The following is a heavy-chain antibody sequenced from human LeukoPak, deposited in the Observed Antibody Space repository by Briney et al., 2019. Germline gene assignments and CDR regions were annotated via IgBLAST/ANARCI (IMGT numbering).Heavy chain of an antibody. Sequence: GGSLRLSCAASGFTVSSNYMSWVRQAPGKGLEWVSVIYSGGSTYYADSVKGRFTISRDNSKNTLYLQMNSLRAEDTAVYYRARAEPLDYGDYGSLDYWGQGTLVTVSS. J-gene: IGHJ4*02. CDR3: ARAEPLDYGDYGSLDY. D-gene: IGHD4-17*01. V-gene: IGHV3-66*01. CDR1: GFTVSSNY. CDR2: IYSGGST.